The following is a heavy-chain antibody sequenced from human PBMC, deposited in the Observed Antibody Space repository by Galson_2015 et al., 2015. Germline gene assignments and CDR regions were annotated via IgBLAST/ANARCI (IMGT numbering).Heavy chain of an antibody. CDR3: AHSNGVSRDDAFDI. D-gene: IGHD2-8*01. V-gene: IGHV2-5*02. J-gene: IGHJ3*02. Sequence: PALVKPTQTLTLTCTFSGFSLSTSGVGVGWIRQPPGKALEWLALIYWADDKRYSPSLKSRLTITKDTSKNQVVLTMTNMDPVDTATYYCAHSNGVSRDDAFDIWGQGTMVTVSS. CDR1: GFSLSTSGVG. CDR2: IYWADDK.